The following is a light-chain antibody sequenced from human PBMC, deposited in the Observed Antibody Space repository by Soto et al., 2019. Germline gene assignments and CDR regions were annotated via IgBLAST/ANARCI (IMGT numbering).Light chain of an antibody. CDR3: HQYGGSPRT. Sequence: EIVLTQSPGTLSLSPGERATLSCRASQSVSSSYLAWYQQKPGQAPRLLIYGASCRATGIPDRFSGSGSGTDFTLTISRLEPEDFAVYYCHQYGGSPRTLGQGTKVEIK. CDR1: QSVSSSY. V-gene: IGKV3-20*01. CDR2: GAS. J-gene: IGKJ1*01.